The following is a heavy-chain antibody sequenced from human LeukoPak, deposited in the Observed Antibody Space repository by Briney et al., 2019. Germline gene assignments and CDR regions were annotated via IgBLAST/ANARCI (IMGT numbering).Heavy chain of an antibody. D-gene: IGHD3-22*01. CDR2: INPSGGST. Sequence: ASVKVSCKASGHTFTSYYMHWVRRAPGQGLEWMGIINPSGGSTSYAQKFQGRVTMTRDMSTSTVYMELSSLRSDDTALYYCARDDYYDSSGYYTLWGQGTLVTVSS. CDR3: ARDDYYDSSGYYTL. V-gene: IGHV1-46*01. CDR1: GHTFTSYY. J-gene: IGHJ1*01.